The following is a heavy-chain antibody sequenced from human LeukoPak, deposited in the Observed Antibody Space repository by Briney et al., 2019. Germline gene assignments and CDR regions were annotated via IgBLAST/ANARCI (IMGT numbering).Heavy chain of an antibody. CDR3: ARELDYGDYVRAFDY. CDR2: ISYDGSNK. J-gene: IGHJ4*02. V-gene: IGHV3-30-3*01. Sequence: GGSLRLSCAASGFTFSSYAMHWVRQDPGKGLEWVAVISYDGSNKYYADSVKGRFTISRDNSKNTLYLQMNSLRAEDTAVYYCARELDYGDYVRAFDYWGQGTLVTVSS. D-gene: IGHD4-17*01. CDR1: GFTFSSYA.